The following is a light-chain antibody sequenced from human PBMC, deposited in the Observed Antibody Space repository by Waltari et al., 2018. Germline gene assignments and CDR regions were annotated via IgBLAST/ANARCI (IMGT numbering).Light chain of an antibody. V-gene: IGLV3-21*01. CDR2: YDN. CDR3: QVWDANTDPGV. J-gene: IGLJ1*01. Sequence: SYVLTQPPSVSVAPGETARITCGGNNIESKSVHWYRQRPGQAPVVVIAYDNDRAAVIPERFSGSNSGNTATLTISRVEAGDEADYYCQVWDANTDPGVFGTGTEVTVL. CDR1: NIESKS.